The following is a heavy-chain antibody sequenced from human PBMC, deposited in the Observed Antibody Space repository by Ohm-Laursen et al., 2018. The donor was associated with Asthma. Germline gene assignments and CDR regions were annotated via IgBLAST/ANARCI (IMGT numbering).Heavy chain of an antibody. D-gene: IGHD3-22*01. CDR2: IYYSGSI. V-gene: IGHV4-31*03. Sequence: SQTLSLTCTVSGGSISSGGYYWSWIRQHPGKGLEWIGYIYYSGSIYYNPSLKSRVTISVDTSKNQFSLKLSPVTGADTAVYYCARGTFYYESTGYYFFDHWGQGALVTVSS. CDR1: GGSISSGGYY. J-gene: IGHJ4*02. CDR3: ARGTFYYESTGYYFFDH.